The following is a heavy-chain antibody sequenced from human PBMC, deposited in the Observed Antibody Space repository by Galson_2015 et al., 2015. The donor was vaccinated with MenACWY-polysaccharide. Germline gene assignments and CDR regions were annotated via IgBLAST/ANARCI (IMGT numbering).Heavy chain of an antibody. CDR2: ISGSGGTT. V-gene: IGHV3-23*01. D-gene: IGHD5-24*01. CDR1: GFTFSSYA. J-gene: IGHJ3*02. CDR3: ECATRHAFDI. Sequence: SLRLSCAASGFTFSSYAMSWVRQAPGKGLEWVSIISGSGGTTYYADSVKGRFTISRDNSKDTLYLQMNSLRAEDTAVYYCECATRHAFDIWGQETMVTVSS.